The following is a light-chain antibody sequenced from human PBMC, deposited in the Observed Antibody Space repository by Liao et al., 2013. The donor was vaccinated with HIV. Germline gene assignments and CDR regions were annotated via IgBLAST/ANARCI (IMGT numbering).Light chain of an antibody. CDR3: QAWDRNTAI. CDR2: QDN. J-gene: IGLJ2*01. V-gene: IGLV3-1*01. CDR1: KLADRF. Sequence: SYELTQPPSVSVSPGQTANIACSGDKLADRFTCWYQQRPGQSPVLVIYQDNKRPSGIPERFSGTGSENTATLTISGTQPTDEADYYCQAWDRNTAIFGGGTKLTVL.